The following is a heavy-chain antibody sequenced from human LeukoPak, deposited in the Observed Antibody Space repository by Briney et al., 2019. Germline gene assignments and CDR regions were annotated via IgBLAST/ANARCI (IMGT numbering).Heavy chain of an antibody. D-gene: IGHD6-19*01. CDR2: TYYRSKWYN. J-gene: IGHJ4*02. Sequence: SQTLSLTCAISGDSFSSNTAAWNWIRQSPSRGLEWLGRTYYRSKWYNDYALSVKNRMTIYTDTSKNQFSLQLNSMTPEGTAVYYCARDNSTGSGLFDSWGQGTLVTVSS. CDR1: GDSFSSNTAA. V-gene: IGHV6-1*01. CDR3: ARDNSTGSGLFDS.